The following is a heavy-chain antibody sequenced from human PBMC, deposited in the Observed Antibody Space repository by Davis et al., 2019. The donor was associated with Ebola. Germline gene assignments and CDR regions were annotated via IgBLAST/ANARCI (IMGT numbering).Heavy chain of an antibody. CDR1: GGSISSYY. D-gene: IGHD2-15*01. V-gene: IGHV4-34*01. CDR2: INHSGST. J-gene: IGHJ6*02. Sequence: SETLSLTCTVSGGSISSYYWSWIRQPPGKGLEWIGEINHSGSTNYNPSLKSRVTISVDTSKNQFSLKLSSVTAADTAVYYCARGPWRYCSGGSCYSYYYYGMDVWGQGTTVTVSS. CDR3: ARGPWRYCSGGSCYSYYYYGMDV.